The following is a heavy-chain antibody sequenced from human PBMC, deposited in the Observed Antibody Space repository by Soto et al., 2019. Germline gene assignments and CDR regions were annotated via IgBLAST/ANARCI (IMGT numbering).Heavy chain of an antibody. V-gene: IGHV1-69*12. CDR2: IIPVFGTA. CDR3: ASGIQLWLRRINNGYSG. D-gene: IGHD5-18*01. Sequence: QVPLVQSGAEVKKPESSVKVSCKAPGGTFSTYAISWVRQAPGQGLEWMGGIIPVFGTANYAQRFQDRVTITADESTNTVYMELSSLRSEDTAVYFCASGIQLWLRRINNGYSGWGQGTLVTVSS. J-gene: IGHJ4*02. CDR1: GGTFSTYA.